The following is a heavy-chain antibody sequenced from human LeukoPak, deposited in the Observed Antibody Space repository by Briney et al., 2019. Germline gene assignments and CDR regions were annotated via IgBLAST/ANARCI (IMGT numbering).Heavy chain of an antibody. CDR1: GGSISSSSYY. CDR2: IYYSGST. D-gene: IGHD4-17*01. CDR3: ARGTYGDYESGADFDY. V-gene: IGHV4-39*07. Sequence: SETLSLTCTVSGGSISSSSYYWGWIRQPPGKGLEWIVSIYYSGSTYYNPSLKSRVTISVDTSKNQFSLKLSSVTAADTAVYYCARGTYGDYESGADFDYWGQGTLVTVSS. J-gene: IGHJ4*02.